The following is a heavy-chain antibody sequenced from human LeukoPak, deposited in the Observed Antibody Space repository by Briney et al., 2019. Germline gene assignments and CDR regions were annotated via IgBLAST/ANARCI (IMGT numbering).Heavy chain of an antibody. CDR3: ATQITGYYNSPYFDY. J-gene: IGHJ4*02. Sequence: SETLSLTCAVYGGSFSGYYWSWIRQPPGKGLEWIGEINHSGSTYYNPSLKSRVTISVDTSKNQFSLRLSSVTAADTAVYYCATQITGYYNSPYFDYWGQGTLVTVSS. CDR1: GGSFSGYY. D-gene: IGHD3-9*01. V-gene: IGHV4-34*01. CDR2: INHSGST.